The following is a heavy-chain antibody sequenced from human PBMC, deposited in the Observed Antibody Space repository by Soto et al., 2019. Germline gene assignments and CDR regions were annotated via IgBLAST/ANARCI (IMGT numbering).Heavy chain of an antibody. CDR2: INGRSNYK. V-gene: IGHV3-21*01. D-gene: IGHD1-26*01. CDR1: GFALTTYT. Sequence: VRSLRLSSVASGFALTTYTMNWVRQAQGTGLEWVSSINGRSNYKYYSDSVKGRFTVSRDNAQNSLFLQMSRLGPEDTAVYYCVREDGVVGASSAFDAWGQGTLVTVSS. CDR3: VREDGVVGASSAFDA. J-gene: IGHJ4*02.